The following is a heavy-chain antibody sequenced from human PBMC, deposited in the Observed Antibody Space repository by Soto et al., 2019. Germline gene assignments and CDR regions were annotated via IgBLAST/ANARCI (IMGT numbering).Heavy chain of an antibody. V-gene: IGHV5-10-1*01. CDR1: GYGFTSYW. D-gene: IGHD6-6*01. J-gene: IGHJ5*02. Sequence: PGESLKISCKGSGYGFTSYWISWVRQMPGKGLEWMGRIDPSDSYTNYSPSFQGHVTISADKSISTAYLQWSSLKASDTAMYYCVGVHSSSASSLFDPWGQGTLVTVSS. CDR2: IDPSDSYT. CDR3: VGVHSSSASSLFDP.